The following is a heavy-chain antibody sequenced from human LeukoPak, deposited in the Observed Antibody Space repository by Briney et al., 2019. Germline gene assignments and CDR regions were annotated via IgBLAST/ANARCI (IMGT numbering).Heavy chain of an antibody. Sequence: GGSLRLPCAASGFTFSSYGMHWVRQAPGKGLEWVAVISYDGSNKYYADSVKGRFTVSRDNSKNTLYLQMNSLRAEDTAVYYCAKDRHGSGVDAFDIWGQGTMVTVSS. CDR2: ISYDGSNK. V-gene: IGHV3-30*18. CDR3: AKDRHGSGVDAFDI. CDR1: GFTFSSYG. D-gene: IGHD3-10*01. J-gene: IGHJ3*02.